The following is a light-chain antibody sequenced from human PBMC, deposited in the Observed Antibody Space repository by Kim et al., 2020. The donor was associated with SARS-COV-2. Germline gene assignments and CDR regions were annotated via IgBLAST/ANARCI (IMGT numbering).Light chain of an antibody. V-gene: IGLV3-1*01. Sequence: SYELTQPPSVSVSPGQTASITCSGDKLGDKYTYWYQQKPGQSPVLVIYQDTKRPSGIPERFSGSNSGNRATLTISGTQAMDEADYYCQACDSSTYVFGTGTKVTVL. CDR2: QDT. J-gene: IGLJ1*01. CDR3: QACDSSTYV. CDR1: KLGDKY.